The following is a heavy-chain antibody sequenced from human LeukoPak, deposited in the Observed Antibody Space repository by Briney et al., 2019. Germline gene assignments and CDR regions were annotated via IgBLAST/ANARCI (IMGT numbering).Heavy chain of an antibody. J-gene: IGHJ4*02. D-gene: IGHD5-12*01. CDR3: ARDQVATIEGVFDY. CDR2: INPSGGST. V-gene: IGHV1-46*01. Sequence: ASVKVSCKSSVYTFTIYYMHWVRQAPGQGLEWMGIINPSGGSTSYAQKFQGRVTMTRDTSTSTVYMELSSLRSEDTAVYYCARDQVATIEGVFDYWGQGTLVTVSS. CDR1: VYTFTIYY.